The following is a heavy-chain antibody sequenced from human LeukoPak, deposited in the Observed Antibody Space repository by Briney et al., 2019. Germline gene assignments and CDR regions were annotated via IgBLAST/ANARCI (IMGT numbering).Heavy chain of an antibody. V-gene: IGHV4-4*09. CDR3: ASTRRAAVAGRFDF. Sequence: SETLSLTCNVSGASMSSNYWSWIRQPPGKGLEWIGYIYHSGNTNYSPSLESRVTMSVDESKNQFSLRVHFVSAADTAVYYCASTRRAAVAGRFDFWGQGTLVTVSS. D-gene: IGHD6-19*01. CDR2: IYHSGNT. CDR1: GASMSSNY. J-gene: IGHJ4*02.